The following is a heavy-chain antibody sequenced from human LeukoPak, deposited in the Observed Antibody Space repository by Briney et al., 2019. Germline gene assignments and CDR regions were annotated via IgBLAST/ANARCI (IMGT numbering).Heavy chain of an antibody. CDR1: GGSISSGSYY. CDR3: ARTHVEMATICYFDY. D-gene: IGHD5-24*01. J-gene: IGHJ4*02. Sequence: PSETLSLTCTVSGGSISSGSYYWSWIRQPAGKGLEWIGRIYTSGSTNYNPSLKSRVTISVDTSKNRFSLKLSSVTAADTAVYYCARTHVEMATICYFDYWGQGTLVTVSS. V-gene: IGHV4-61*02. CDR2: IYTSGST.